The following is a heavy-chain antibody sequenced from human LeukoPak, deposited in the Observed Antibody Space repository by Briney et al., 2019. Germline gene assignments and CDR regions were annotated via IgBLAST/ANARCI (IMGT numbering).Heavy chain of an antibody. CDR1: GFTFSDYW. V-gene: IGHV3-74*01. J-gene: IGHJ4*02. CDR3: ARSAAGLDY. Sequence: PGGSLRLSCAASGFTFSDYWMHWVRQVPGKGLVWVSRINDDGRSTSEAVSVNGRFTISRDNAKNTLYLQMNSLRVEDTAIYYCARSAAGLDYWGQGTLVTVSS. D-gene: IGHD6-13*01. CDR2: INDDGRST.